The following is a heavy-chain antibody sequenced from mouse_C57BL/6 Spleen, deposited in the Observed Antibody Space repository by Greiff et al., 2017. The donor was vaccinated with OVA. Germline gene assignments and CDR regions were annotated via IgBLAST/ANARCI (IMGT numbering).Heavy chain of an antibody. V-gene: IGHV1-18*01. D-gene: IGHD1-3*01. CDR1: GYTFTDYN. CDR3: ARRVGRYFDV. J-gene: IGHJ1*03. CDR2: INPNNGGT. Sequence: EVQLQESGPELVKPGASVKIPCKASGYTFTDYNMDWVKQSHGKSLEWIGDINPNNGGTIYNQKFKGKATLTVDKSSSTAYMELRSLTYEDTAVYYCARRVGRYFDVWGTGTTVTVSS.